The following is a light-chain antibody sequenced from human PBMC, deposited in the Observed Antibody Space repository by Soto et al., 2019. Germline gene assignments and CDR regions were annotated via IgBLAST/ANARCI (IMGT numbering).Light chain of an antibody. CDR1: PGISSN. V-gene: IGKV1-9*01. J-gene: IGKJ1*01. CDR3: QQYNNWPSGT. CDR2: AAS. Sequence: DIQLTQSPSSLSAAVGDSVSFTCRASPGISSNLAWYQQKPGKAPTLLIYAASTLQSGVPARFSGSGSGTEFTLTISSLQSEDFAVYYCQQYNNWPSGTFGQGTKVDIK.